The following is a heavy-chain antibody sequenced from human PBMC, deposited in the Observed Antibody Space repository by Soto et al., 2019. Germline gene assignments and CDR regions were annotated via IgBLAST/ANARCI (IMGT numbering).Heavy chain of an antibody. D-gene: IGHD6-19*01. Sequence: VQLLESGGGLVQPGGSLRLSCAASGFTFGNYAMSWVRQAPGKGLEWVSAITASGGSTYYADSVKGRLTISRDNSKNTPYLQMNSLRAEDTAVYYCAKDRGGSGWRFDYWGQGTLVTVSS. V-gene: IGHV3-23*01. CDR2: ITASGGST. J-gene: IGHJ4*02. CDR1: GFTFGNYA. CDR3: AKDRGGSGWRFDY.